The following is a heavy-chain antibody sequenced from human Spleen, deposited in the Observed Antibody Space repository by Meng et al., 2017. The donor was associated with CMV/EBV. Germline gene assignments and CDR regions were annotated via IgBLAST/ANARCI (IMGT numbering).Heavy chain of an antibody. V-gene: IGHV3-21*01. D-gene: IGHD2-2*02. Sequence: GESLKISCAASGFTFSSYSMNWVRQAPGKGLEWVSSISSSSSYIYYADSVKGRFTISRDNAKNSLYLQMSSLRAEDTAVYYCARGPAPCSSTSCYTIPYYYYGMDVWGQGTTVTVSS. CDR1: GFTFSSYS. CDR2: ISSSSSYI. J-gene: IGHJ6*02. CDR3: ARGPAPCSSTSCYTIPYYYYGMDV.